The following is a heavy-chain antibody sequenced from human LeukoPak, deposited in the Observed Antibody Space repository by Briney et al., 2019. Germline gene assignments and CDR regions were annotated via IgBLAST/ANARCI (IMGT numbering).Heavy chain of an antibody. CDR2: IYYSGST. CDR1: GGSISSYY. Sequence: PSETLSLTCTVSGGSISSYYWSWIRQPPGKGLEWIGSIYYSGSTYYNPSLKSRVTISVDTSKNQFSLKLSSVTAADTAVYYCARSGWLYYFDYWGQGTLVTVSS. J-gene: IGHJ4*02. D-gene: IGHD6-19*01. V-gene: IGHV4-39*01. CDR3: ARSGWLYYFDY.